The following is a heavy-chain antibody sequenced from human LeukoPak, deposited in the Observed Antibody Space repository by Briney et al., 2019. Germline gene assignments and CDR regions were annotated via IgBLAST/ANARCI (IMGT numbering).Heavy chain of an antibody. V-gene: IGHV3-53*01. Sequence: PGGSLRLSCAASGFTVSSNYMSWVRQAPGKGLEWVSVIYSGGSTYYADSVKGRFTISRDNSKNTLYLQMNSLRAEDTAVYYCARDSRTLGYCSSTSCYKSDYYYYGMDVWGQGTTVTVSS. CDR1: GFTVSSNY. D-gene: IGHD2-2*02. J-gene: IGHJ6*02. CDR2: IYSGGST. CDR3: ARDSRTLGYCSSTSCYKSDYYYYGMDV.